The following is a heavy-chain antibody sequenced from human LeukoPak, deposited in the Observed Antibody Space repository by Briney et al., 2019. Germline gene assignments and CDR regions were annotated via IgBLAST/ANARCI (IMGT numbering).Heavy chain of an antibody. CDR1: GFTFSSYG. Sequence: KTGGSLRLSCAASGFTFSSYGMHWVRQAPGKGLEWVAVISYDGSNKYYADSVKGRFAISRDNSKSTLWLQMNSLRADDTAIYYCARDVEARISAAGTFDYWGQGSLVTVSS. V-gene: IGHV3-30*03. J-gene: IGHJ4*02. CDR3: ARDVEARISAAGTFDY. D-gene: IGHD6-13*01. CDR2: ISYDGSNK.